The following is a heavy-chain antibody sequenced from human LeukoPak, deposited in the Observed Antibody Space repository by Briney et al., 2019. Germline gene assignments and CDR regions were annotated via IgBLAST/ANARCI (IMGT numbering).Heavy chain of an antibody. CDR1: GFTFSSYA. V-gene: IGHV3-23*01. D-gene: IGHD2-2*01. J-gene: IGHJ5*02. Sequence: SGGSLRLSCAASGFTFSSYAITWVRQAPGKGLEWVSAVSSNGAKTYYADSVKGRFTISRDNSKNTLYLQMNSLRAEDTAVYYCAKDRCSSTSCYEDWFDPWGQGTLVTVSS. CDR3: AKDRCSSTSCYEDWFDP. CDR2: VSSNGAKT.